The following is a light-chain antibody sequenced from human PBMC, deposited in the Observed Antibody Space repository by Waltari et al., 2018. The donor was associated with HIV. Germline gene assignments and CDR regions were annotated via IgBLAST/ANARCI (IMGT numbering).Light chain of an antibody. CDR1: QSISNY. CDR2: DAS. CDR3: QQRGDWPLT. Sequence: EIVLTQSPVTLSLSPGERPTLSCRASQSISNYLARYQQMPGQAPKLLIDDASNRATGIPARFSGSGSGSDFTLTSSSLEPEDFAVYDCQQRGDWPLTFGGGTKVEIK. V-gene: IGKV3-11*01. J-gene: IGKJ4*01.